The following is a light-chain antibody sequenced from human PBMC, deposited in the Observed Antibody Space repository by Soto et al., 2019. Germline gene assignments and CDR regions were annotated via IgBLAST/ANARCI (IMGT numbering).Light chain of an antibody. J-gene: IGKJ4*01. CDR1: QSISRH. Sequence: EIVLTQSPATLSLSPGERATLSCRASQSISRHLAWYQQKPGQAPRLLIYGASNRATGIPARFSGSGSGTDFTRTISSLEPEDFAVYYWQQRINGPLTFGGGTNVEIK. CDR2: GAS. CDR3: QQRINGPLT. V-gene: IGKV3-11*01.